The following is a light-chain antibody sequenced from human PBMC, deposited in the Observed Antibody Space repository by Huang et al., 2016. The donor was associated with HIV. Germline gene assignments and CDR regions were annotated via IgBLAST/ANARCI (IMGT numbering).Light chain of an antibody. J-gene: IGKJ4*01. Sequence: EIMLTQSPGTLSLSPGERAALSCRASQSVGSNYLAWYQQKPGQAPRLLIFGASSRATGIPDRFSGSGSGTDFILTSSRLEPEDFAEYYCQQYGSSPPPFGGGTKVEIK. CDR1: QSVGSNY. CDR3: QQYGSSPPP. CDR2: GAS. V-gene: IGKV3-20*01.